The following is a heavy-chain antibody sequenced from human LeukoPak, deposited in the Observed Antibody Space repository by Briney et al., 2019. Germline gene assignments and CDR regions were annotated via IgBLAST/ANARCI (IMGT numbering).Heavy chain of an antibody. D-gene: IGHD4-4*01. CDR3: ARGGGTDYTKGEWN. CDR1: GFTFSSYS. J-gene: IGHJ4*02. V-gene: IGHV3-48*02. Sequence: GGSLRLSCAASGFTFSSYSVNWVRQAPGKGLEWVSYISSSSSTIYYADSVKGRFTISRDNAKNSLYLQMNSLRDEDTAVYYCARGGGTDYTKGEWNWGQGTLVTVSS. CDR2: ISSSSSTI.